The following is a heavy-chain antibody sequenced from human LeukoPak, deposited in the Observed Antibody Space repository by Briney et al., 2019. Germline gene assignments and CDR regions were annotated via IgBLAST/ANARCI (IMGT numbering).Heavy chain of an antibody. J-gene: IGHJ5*02. Sequence: GGSLRLSCAASGFTFSSYAMSWVRQAPGKGLEWVSAISGSGGSTYYADSVKGRFTISRDNAKNSLYLQMNSLRAEDTAVYYCARPRAGSGSYGMNWFDPWGQGTLVTVSS. CDR1: GFTFSSYA. V-gene: IGHV3-23*01. D-gene: IGHD3-10*01. CDR3: ARPRAGSGSYGMNWFDP. CDR2: ISGSGGST.